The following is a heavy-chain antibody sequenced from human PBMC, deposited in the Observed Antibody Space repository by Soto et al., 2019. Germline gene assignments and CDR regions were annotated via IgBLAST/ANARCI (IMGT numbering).Heavy chain of an antibody. J-gene: IGHJ6*03. V-gene: IGHV1-18*01. CDR3: ARDRGVGYCSSTRCYDSNYYYYYMDV. D-gene: IGHD2-2*01. Sequence: QVQLVQSGAEVKKPGASVKVSCKASGYTFTSYGISWVRQAPGQGLEWMGWISAYNGNTNYAQKLQGRVTMTTDTSTSTAYMELRSLRSDDTAVYYCARDRGVGYCSSTRCYDSNYYYYYMDVWGKGTTVTVSS. CDR2: ISAYNGNT. CDR1: GYTFTSYG.